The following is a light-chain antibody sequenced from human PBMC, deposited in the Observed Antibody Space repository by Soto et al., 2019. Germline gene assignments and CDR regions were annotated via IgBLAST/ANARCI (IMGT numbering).Light chain of an antibody. CDR3: QQYGSSPPRT. CDR2: GAS. J-gene: IGKJ1*01. CDR1: QSVSNDF. V-gene: IGKV3-20*01. Sequence: EIVLTQSPGTLSLSPGERATLSCRASQSVSNDFLAWYQQKPGQAPRLLIYGASTRATDVPDRFSGSGSGAGFTLSISRLEPEDFAVYYCQQYGSSPPRTFGQGTKVDIK.